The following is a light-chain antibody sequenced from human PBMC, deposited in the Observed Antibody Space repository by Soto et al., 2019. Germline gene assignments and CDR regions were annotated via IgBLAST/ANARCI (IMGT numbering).Light chain of an antibody. CDR2: GAS. Sequence: EIVMTQSPATLSVSPGGRVTLSCRASQTVTTNLAGYQQKPGRAPRLLIYGASTRATGIPARFSGSGSGTEFSLTIRSLQSEDFAFYYCQQYNHWPSFGQGTKLEIK. V-gene: IGKV3-15*01. J-gene: IGKJ2*01. CDR3: QQYNHWPS. CDR1: QTVTTN.